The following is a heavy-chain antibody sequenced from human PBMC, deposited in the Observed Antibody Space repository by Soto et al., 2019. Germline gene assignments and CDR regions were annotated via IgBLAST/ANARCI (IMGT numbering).Heavy chain of an antibody. CDR2: ISGGIGST. Sequence: EVQLLESGGGLVQPGGSLRLSCVASGFSFGTYVMTWVRQVPGKGLEWVSTISGGIGSTFYADSVKGRFTISRDISKKMLFLHMNGLRGEDTGTYYCAKGAARCFDYWGRGTLVTVSS. J-gene: IGHJ4*02. D-gene: IGHD1-26*01. CDR1: GFSFGTYV. CDR3: AKGAARCFDY. V-gene: IGHV3-23*01.